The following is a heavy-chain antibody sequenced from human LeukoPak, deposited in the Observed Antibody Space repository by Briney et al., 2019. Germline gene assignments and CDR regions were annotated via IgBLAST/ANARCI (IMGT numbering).Heavy chain of an antibody. CDR1: GGSFSGYY. CDR3: ARLAARRPGGYYYYGMDV. CDR2: INHSGST. V-gene: IGHV4-34*01. Sequence: KTSETLSLTCAVYGGSFSGYYWSWIRQSPGKGLEWIGEINHSGSTNYNPSLKSRVTISVDTSKNQFSLKLSSVTAADTAVYYCARLAARRPGGYYYYGMDVWGQGTTVTVSS. D-gene: IGHD6-6*01. J-gene: IGHJ6*02.